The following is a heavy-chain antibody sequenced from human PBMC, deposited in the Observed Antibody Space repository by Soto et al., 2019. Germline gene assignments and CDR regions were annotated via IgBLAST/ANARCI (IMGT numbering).Heavy chain of an antibody. CDR1: GFTFSTSG. D-gene: IGHD4-17*01. J-gene: IGHJ4*02. V-gene: IGHV3-30*18. CDR3: AKAGSYYGDYLSYLDY. CDR2: ISFDGSNT. Sequence: PGGSLRLSCAASGFTFSTSGMHWVRQAPCKGLEGVAGISFDGSNTYYVDSVKGRFTISRDNSKNTLYLQMNSLRTDDTAVYHCAKAGSYYGDYLSYLDYWGQGTLVTVSS.